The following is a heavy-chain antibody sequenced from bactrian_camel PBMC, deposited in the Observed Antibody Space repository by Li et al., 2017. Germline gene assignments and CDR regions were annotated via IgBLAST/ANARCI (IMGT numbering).Heavy chain of an antibody. CDR3: AEGRGSRGEHCYSPNY. CDR2: IDTGDGST. J-gene: IGHJ4*01. Sequence: HVQLVESGGGSVQEGQSLKLSCAISGYATSHYCIAWFRLSSGKEREGVAAIDTGDGSTYYLNSVKGRFTISRDSAKNTVYLQMNNLQPEDTATYYCAEGRGSRGEHCYSPNYWGQGTQVTVS. V-gene: IGHV3S1*01. D-gene: IGHD6*01. CDR1: GYATSHYC.